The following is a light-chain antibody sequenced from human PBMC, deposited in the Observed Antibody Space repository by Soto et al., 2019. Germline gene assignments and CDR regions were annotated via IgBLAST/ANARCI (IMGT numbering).Light chain of an antibody. CDR2: GAS. CDR1: QSVSIL. J-gene: IGKJ1*01. CDR3: QQYNNWLRT. V-gene: IGKV3D-15*01. Sequence: EIVMTQSPATLSVSPGEGATLSCRASQSVSILLAWYQQKPGQAPRLLIYGASSRATGIPDRFSGSGSGTDFTLTISRLEPEDFAVYYCQQYNNWLRTFGQGTKVDIK.